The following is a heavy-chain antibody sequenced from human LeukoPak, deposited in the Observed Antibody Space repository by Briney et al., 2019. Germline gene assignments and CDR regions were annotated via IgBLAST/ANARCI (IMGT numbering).Heavy chain of an antibody. CDR3: ARGRKVADDLVSILAATVLREDWFDP. J-gene: IGHJ5*02. V-gene: IGHV4-34*01. CDR1: GETFSDYY. D-gene: IGHD2-15*01. CDR2: ISHSGTT. Sequence: SETLSLTCAVYGETFSDYYWSWIRQPPGKGLEWIGEISHSGTTKYNPSLKSRVTMSVDTSKKQLYLKLSSVTAADRAVYYCARGRKVADDLVSILAATVLREDWFDPWGQGTLVTVSS.